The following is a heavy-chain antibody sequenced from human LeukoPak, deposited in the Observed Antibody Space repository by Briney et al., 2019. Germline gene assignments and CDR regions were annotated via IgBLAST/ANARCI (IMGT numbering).Heavy chain of an antibody. CDR1: GFTFSSYA. J-gene: IGHJ4*02. V-gene: IGHV3-30-3*01. Sequence: PGRSLRLSCAASGFTFSSYAMHWVRQAPGKELEWVAVISYDGSNKYYADSVKGRFTISRDNSKNTLYLQMNSLRAEDTAVYYCARDRNGGYGNLYFDYWGQGTLVTVSS. CDR3: ARDRNGGYGNLYFDY. D-gene: IGHD5-12*01. CDR2: ISYDGSNK.